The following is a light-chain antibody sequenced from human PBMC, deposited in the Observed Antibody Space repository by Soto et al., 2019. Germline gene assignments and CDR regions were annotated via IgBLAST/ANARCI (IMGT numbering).Light chain of an antibody. V-gene: IGLV1-44*01. CDR2: SNY. Sequence: QSALTQPPSAPGTPGQRVTISCSGSSSNIGSNTVNWYQQLPGTAPKLLIYSNYQRPSGVPDRFSGSKSGTSASLAISGLQSEDEADYYCAAWDDSLNGYVFGTGTKLTVL. CDR1: SSNIGSNT. J-gene: IGLJ1*01. CDR3: AAWDDSLNGYV.